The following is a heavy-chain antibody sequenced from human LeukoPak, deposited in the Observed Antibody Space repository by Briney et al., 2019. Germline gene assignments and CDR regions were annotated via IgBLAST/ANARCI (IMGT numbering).Heavy chain of an antibody. J-gene: IGHJ4*02. D-gene: IGHD3-22*01. CDR3: ARTAYYDSSGYYD. CDR2: INPNSGGT. V-gene: IGHV1-2*06. Sequence: ASVKVSCKVSGYTLTELSMHWVRQAPGQGLEWMGRINPNSGGTNYAQKFQGRVTMTRDTSISTAYMELSRLRSDDTAVYYCARTAYYDSSGYYDWGQGTLVTVSS. CDR1: GYTLTELS.